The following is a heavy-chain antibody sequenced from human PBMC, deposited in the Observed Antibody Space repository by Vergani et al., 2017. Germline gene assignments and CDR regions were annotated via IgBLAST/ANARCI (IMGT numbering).Heavy chain of an antibody. J-gene: IGHJ4*02. D-gene: IGHD3-16*01. V-gene: IGHV4-59*02. CDR1: GGSVTGYY. CDR2: IYYSGST. CDR3: ASGGNGPVDY. Sequence: QVQLQESGPGLVKPSETLSLTCTVPGGSVTGYYWSWSRQPPGKGLEWIGYIYYSGSTNYNPSLKSRVTISVDTSKNQFSLKLSSVTAADTAVYYCASGGNGPVDYWGQGTLVTVSS.